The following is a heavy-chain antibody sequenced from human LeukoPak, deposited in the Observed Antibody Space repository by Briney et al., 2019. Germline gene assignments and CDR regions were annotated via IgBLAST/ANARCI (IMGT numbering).Heavy chain of an antibody. V-gene: IGHV5-51*01. CDR1: GYSFTTYW. Sequence: GESLKISCKASGYSFTTYWIGWVRQVPGKGLEWVGIIYPADSTAKYSPSFQGQVTISDDQSISTAYLQWSRLEASDTAVYYCARQPNPDFDYWGQGTLVTVSS. CDR2: IYPADSTA. CDR3: ARQPNPDFDY. J-gene: IGHJ4*02.